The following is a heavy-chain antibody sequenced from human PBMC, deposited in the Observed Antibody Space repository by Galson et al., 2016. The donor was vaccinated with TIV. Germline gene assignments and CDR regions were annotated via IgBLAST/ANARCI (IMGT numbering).Heavy chain of an antibody. D-gene: IGHD4-17*01. V-gene: IGHV3-30*02. CDR2: IHYDGKSQ. CDR3: AKLSGYNGDWDAFDV. J-gene: IGHJ3*01. Sequence: SLRLSCAASGFTFNNYGMHWVRQTPGKGLDWVAFIHYDGKSQFYGDSVKGRFTVSRDRSTTTMYLQMNNVRPDDTALYYCAKLSGYNGDWDAFDVWGQGTMVIVSS. CDR1: GFTFNNYG.